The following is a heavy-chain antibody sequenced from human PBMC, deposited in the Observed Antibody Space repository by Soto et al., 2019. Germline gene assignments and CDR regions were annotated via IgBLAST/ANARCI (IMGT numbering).Heavy chain of an antibody. D-gene: IGHD1-1*01. J-gene: IGHJ5*02. CDR3: VRDGTKNLPDRVEP. V-gene: IGHV4-4*07. CDR1: GASISGFY. CDR2: IYATGTT. Sequence: YETLCLTCTVSGASISGFYWRWIRKPPGKGLEWIGRIYATGTTDYNPSLKSRVMMSVDTSKKQFSLKLRSVTAADTAVYYGVRDGTKNLPDRVEPWGKG.